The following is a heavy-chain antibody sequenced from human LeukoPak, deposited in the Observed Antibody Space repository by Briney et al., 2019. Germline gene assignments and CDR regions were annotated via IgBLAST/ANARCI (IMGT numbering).Heavy chain of an antibody. J-gene: IGHJ4*02. CDR3: ARGDGYIQILDL. CDR1: GGSISDSY. D-gene: IGHD5-24*01. Sequence: SETLSLTCSVSGGSISDSYWNWIRQPAGKGLEWLGRIYASGSTIYNPSLKSQVTMSVDTSKNQFSLKPSSVTAADTAVYYCARGDGYIQILDLWGQGTLVTVSS. CDR2: IYASGST. V-gene: IGHV4-4*07.